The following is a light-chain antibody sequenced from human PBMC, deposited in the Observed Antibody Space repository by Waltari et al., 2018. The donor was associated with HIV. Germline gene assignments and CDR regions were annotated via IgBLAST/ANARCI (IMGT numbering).Light chain of an antibody. CDR1: SSNIGADYD. CDR3: QSYDSSLSGYVV. V-gene: IGLV1-40*01. J-gene: IGLJ2*01. Sequence: QSVLTQPPSVSGAPGQRVTISCTGSSSNIGADYDVHWYQHLPGTAPKLLIYANTHRPSGVPDRFSGATSGTSASLAITWLQAEDEAEYYCQSYDSSLSGYVVFGGGTKLTVL. CDR2: ANT.